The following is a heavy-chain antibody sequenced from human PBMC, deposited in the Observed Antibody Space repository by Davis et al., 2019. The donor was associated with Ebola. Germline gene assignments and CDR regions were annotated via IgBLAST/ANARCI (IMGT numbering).Heavy chain of an antibody. V-gene: IGHV3-23*01. CDR2: ITGSGGTS. D-gene: IGHD4-17*01. J-gene: IGHJ6*02. CDR1: GFTFSSYS. CDR3: AKGSLYGSRSITAGMDV. Sequence: GESLKISCAASGFTFSSYSMTWVRQAPGKGLEWASGITGSGGTSYYADSVKGRFTFSRDNSKNTLYLQMNSLRAEDTAVYYCAKGSLYGSRSITAGMDVWGQGTTVTVSS.